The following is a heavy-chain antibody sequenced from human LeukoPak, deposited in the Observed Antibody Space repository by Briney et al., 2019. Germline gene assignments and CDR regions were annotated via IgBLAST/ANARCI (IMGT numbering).Heavy chain of an antibody. J-gene: IGHJ4*02. CDR1: GFTFSSYA. V-gene: IGHV3-23*01. CDR2: ISGSGGTT. D-gene: IGHD6-13*01. Sequence: PGGSLRLSCAVSGFTFSSYAMSWVRQAPGKGLEWVSAISGSGGTTYYADSVKGRFTISRDNSKNTLFLQMNSLRAEDTAVYYCACAKNGAAGDWGQGTLSPSPQ. CDR3: ACAKNGAAGD.